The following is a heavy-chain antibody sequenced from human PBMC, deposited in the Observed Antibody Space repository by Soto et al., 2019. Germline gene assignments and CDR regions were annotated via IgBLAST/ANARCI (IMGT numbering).Heavy chain of an antibody. CDR2: IDGSGTTK. V-gene: IGHV3-48*03. Sequence: EVQLLESGGGLVQPGGSLRLSCGVSGFTFNDFEMNWVRQAPGKGLEWLAYIDGSGTTKKYADSVRGRFTISRDNPNKSLFLQMSSLSAADTASYYCARGFGRFNYRCQGTLVSVSS. CDR3: ARGFGRFNY. J-gene: IGHJ4*02. CDR1: GFTFNDFE. D-gene: IGHD3-10*01.